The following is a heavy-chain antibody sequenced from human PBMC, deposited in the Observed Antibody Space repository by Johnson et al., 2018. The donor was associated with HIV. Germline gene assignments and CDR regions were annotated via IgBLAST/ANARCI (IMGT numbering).Heavy chain of an antibody. V-gene: IGHV3-9*01. Sequence: VQLVESGGGLVQPGRSLRLSCAASGFTFDDYAMHWVRQAPGKGLEWVSGISWNSGSIGYADSVKGRFTISRDNAKNSLYLQMNSLRAEDTALYYCAKYIAAAGTDAFDIWGQGTMVTVSS. J-gene: IGHJ3*02. CDR1: GFTFDDYA. CDR3: AKYIAAAGTDAFDI. D-gene: IGHD6-13*01. CDR2: ISWNSGSI.